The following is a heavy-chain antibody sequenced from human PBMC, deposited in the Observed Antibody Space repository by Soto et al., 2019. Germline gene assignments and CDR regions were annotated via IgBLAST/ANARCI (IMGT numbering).Heavy chain of an antibody. CDR3: ARGRYGDY. CDR1: GYTFTSYG. CDR2: ISAHNGNT. J-gene: IGHJ4*02. Sequence: QVHLVQSGAEVKKPGASVKVSCKASGYTFTSYGITWVRQAPGQGLEWMGWISAHNGNTDYAQKLQGRVIVTRDTSTSTADRELRSRRSDDTAVYYCARGRYGDYWGQGALVTVSS. D-gene: IGHD1-1*01. V-gene: IGHV1-18*01.